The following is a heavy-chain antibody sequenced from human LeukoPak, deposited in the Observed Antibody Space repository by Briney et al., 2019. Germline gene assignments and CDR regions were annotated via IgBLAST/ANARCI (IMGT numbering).Heavy chain of an antibody. CDR3: ARQRETAVAGTGFDY. D-gene: IGHD6-19*01. CDR1: GFTFSRYD. V-gene: IGHV3-13*01. CDR2: IGTADDT. Sequence: GGSLRLSCVASGFTFSRYDMHWVRQTTGKGLEWVSGIGTADDTYYPGSVKGRFTISRENAKNSLYLQMNSLRAGDTAVYYCARQRETAVAGTGFDYWGQGTLVTVSS. J-gene: IGHJ4*02.